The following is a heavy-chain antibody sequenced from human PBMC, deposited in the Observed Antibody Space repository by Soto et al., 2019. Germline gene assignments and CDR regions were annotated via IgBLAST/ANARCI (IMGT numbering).Heavy chain of an antibody. Sequence: QVPLVQSGAEVKKPGASVKVSCKASGYTFTSCGISWVRQAPGQGLEWMGWISAYNGNTNYAQKLQGRVTMTTDTSTSTAYMELRSPRSDDTAVYYCARDVEGYGQTRYFDYWGQGTLVTVSS. CDR2: ISAYNGNT. V-gene: IGHV1-18*01. CDR3: ARDVEGYGQTRYFDY. J-gene: IGHJ4*02. CDR1: GYTFTSCG. D-gene: IGHD5-18*01.